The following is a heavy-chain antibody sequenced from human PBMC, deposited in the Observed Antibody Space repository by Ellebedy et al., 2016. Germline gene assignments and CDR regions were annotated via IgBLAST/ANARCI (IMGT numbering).Heavy chain of an antibody. Sequence: GGSLRLSXAASGLTFSNHWMNWVRQAPGKGLEWVANIKQDGSEKYYLDSVKGRFTISRDNAKNSLYLQMNSLRAEDTAVYYCARVLRDVSGYSPSKYWGQGTLVTVSS. CDR2: IKQDGSEK. D-gene: IGHD3-3*01. CDR3: ARVLRDVSGYSPSKY. J-gene: IGHJ4*02. CDR1: GLTFSNHW. V-gene: IGHV3-7*01.